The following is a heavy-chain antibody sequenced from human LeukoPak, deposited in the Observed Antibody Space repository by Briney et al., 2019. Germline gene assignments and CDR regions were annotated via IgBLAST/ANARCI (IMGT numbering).Heavy chain of an antibody. CDR3: ARATPANILRWKEYYFDY. D-gene: IGHD4-23*01. Sequence: SETLSLTCTVSGGSISSSSYYWDWIRQPPGKGLEWIGSIYYSGSTYYNPSLKSRVTISVDTSKNQFSLKLSSVTAADTAVYYCARATPANILRWKEYYFDYWGQGTLVTVSS. J-gene: IGHJ4*02. CDR2: IYYSGST. V-gene: IGHV4-39*07. CDR1: GGSISSSSYY.